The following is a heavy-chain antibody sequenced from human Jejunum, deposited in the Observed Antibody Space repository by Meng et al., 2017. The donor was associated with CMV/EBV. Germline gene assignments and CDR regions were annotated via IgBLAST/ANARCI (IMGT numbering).Heavy chain of an antibody. CDR3: VRGSSSWYNWFDP. CDR2: IRSKAHTYAT. V-gene: IGHV3-73*02. D-gene: IGHD6-13*01. Sequence: EVQLVESGGGLVQPGXXXXLSCAAASGFTFSGSAVHWVRQASGRGLEWVGRIRSKAHTYATAYGASVKGRFTISRDDSRSTAYLQMSSLKTEDTAVYYCVRGSSSWYNWFDPWGQGTVVTVSS. CDR1: GFTFSGSA. J-gene: IGHJ5*02.